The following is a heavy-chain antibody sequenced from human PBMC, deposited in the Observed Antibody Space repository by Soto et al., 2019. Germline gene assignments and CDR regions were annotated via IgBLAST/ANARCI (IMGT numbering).Heavy chain of an antibody. CDR2: INAGNGNT. J-gene: IGHJ4*02. CDR3: SRSTGTTLLVAFVFDY. V-gene: IGHV1-3*01. Sequence: ASVKVSCKASGYTFTSYAMHWVRQAPGQRLEWMGWINAGNGNTKYSQKFQGRVTITRDTSASTAYMELSSLRSEDTAVYYCSRSTGTTLLVAFVFDYWGQGTLVTVSS. CDR1: GYTFTSYA. D-gene: IGHD1-7*01.